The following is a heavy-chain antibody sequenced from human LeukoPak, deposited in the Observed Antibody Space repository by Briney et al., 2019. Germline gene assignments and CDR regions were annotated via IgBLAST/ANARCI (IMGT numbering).Heavy chain of an antibody. CDR2: IYYSGST. CDR3: ARGGAASVLRYFDCSGTSPAFFDY. D-gene: IGHD3-9*01. V-gene: IGHV4-59*01. CDR1: GGSISSYY. Sequence: SETLSLTCTVSGGSISSYYWSWIRQPPGKGLEWIGYIYYSGSTNYNPSLQSRVTISVDTSKNQFSLKLSSVTAADTAVYYCARGGAASVLRYFDCSGTSPAFFDYWGQGTLVTVSS. J-gene: IGHJ4*02.